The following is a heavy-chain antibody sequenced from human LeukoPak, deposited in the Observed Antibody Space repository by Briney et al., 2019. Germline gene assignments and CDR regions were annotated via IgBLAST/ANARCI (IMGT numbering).Heavy chain of an antibody. Sequence: GGSLRLSCAASGFTFSSYGMHWVRQAPGKGLEWVAVISYDGSNKYYADSVKGRFTISRDYSKNTLYLQMNSLRAEDTAVYYCAKELGGSGSYYHLYYFDYWGQGTLVTVSS. V-gene: IGHV3-30*18. CDR2: ISYDGSNK. D-gene: IGHD3-10*01. CDR3: AKELGGSGSYYHLYYFDY. J-gene: IGHJ4*02. CDR1: GFTFSSYG.